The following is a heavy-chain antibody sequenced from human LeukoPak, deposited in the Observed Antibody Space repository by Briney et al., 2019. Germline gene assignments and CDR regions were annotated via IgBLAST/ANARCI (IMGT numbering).Heavy chain of an antibody. V-gene: IGHV3-23*01. Sequence: GGSLRLSCAASGFPFSSYAMTWVRQAPGKGVEGVSTVSGGGDATYYADSVKGGFAISRDNSKSALHLHMSSLRSEDTALYYCAKDTPLTAYTSGWSNNCFDYWGQGTLVTVSS. CDR3: AKDTPLTAYTSGWSNNCFDY. CDR1: GFPFSSYA. J-gene: IGHJ4*02. D-gene: IGHD6-19*01. CDR2: VSGGGDAT.